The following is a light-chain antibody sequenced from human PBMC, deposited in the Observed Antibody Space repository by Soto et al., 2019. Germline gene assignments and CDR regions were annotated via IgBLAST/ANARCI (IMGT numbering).Light chain of an antibody. V-gene: IGKV3-20*01. Sequence: EIVLTQSPATLSVSPGDRVTLSCRASQSVSTKLAWYQQKPGQAPRLLIFGASTRATGIPDRFSGSGSGTDFTLTVSRLEPEDFALYYCQQYGNSPITFGQGTRLEIK. CDR3: QQYGNSPIT. J-gene: IGKJ5*01. CDR2: GAS. CDR1: QSVSTK.